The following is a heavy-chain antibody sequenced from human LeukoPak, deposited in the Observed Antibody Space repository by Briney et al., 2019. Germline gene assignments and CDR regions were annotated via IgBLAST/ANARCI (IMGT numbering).Heavy chain of an antibody. CDR2: ISHSENT. D-gene: IGHD1-1*01. CDR1: GDSISSSYF. Sequence: SETLSLTCYVSGDSISSSYFWGWIRQPPGTGLEWIGSISHSENTFYNPSLKSRVTISVDTSKNQFSLYLDSVTAADTAVYYCARDWNRYAYWGQGTLVTVSS. J-gene: IGHJ4*02. CDR3: ARDWNRYAY. V-gene: IGHV4-38-2*02.